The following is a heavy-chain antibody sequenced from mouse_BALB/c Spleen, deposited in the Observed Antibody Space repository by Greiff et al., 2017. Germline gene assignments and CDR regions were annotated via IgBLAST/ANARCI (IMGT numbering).Heavy chain of an antibody. D-gene: IGHD2-4*01. V-gene: IGHV1-80*01. J-gene: IGHJ3*01. Sequence: VKLMESGAELVRPGSSVKISCKASGYAFSSYWMNWVKQRPGQGLEWIGQIYPGDGDTNYNGKFKGKATLTADKSSSTAYMQLSSLTSEDSAVYFCAGGDYDGAWFAYWGQGTLVTVSA. CDR3: AGGDYDGAWFAY. CDR1: GYAFSSYW. CDR2: IYPGDGDT.